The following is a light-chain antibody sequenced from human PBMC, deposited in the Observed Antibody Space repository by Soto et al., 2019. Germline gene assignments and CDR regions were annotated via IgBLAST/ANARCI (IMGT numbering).Light chain of an antibody. V-gene: IGLV2-8*01. CDR2: EVY. CDR3: SSYVGTNSYV. CDR1: SSDVGGYNY. Sequence: QSALTQPPSASWSPGQSVTISCTGTSSDVGGYNYVSWYQQHPGKAPKLIIYEVYKRPSGVPDRFSGSKSGNTAALTVSGLQAEDEADYYCSSYVGTNSYVFGNGTKVTVL. J-gene: IGLJ1*01.